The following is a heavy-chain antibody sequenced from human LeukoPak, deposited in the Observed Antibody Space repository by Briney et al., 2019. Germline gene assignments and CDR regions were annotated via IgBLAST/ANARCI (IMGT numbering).Heavy chain of an antibody. V-gene: IGHV3-74*01. Sequence: GGSLRLSCAASGFTFSSYWMHWVRQAPGKGLVWVSRINTDGSSTSYADSVKGRFTISRDNAKNTLYLQMNSLRAEDTAVYYCARVDNFRGAFDIWGQGTMVTVSS. CDR1: GFTFSSYW. CDR2: INTDGSST. J-gene: IGHJ3*02. CDR3: ARVDNFRGAFDI.